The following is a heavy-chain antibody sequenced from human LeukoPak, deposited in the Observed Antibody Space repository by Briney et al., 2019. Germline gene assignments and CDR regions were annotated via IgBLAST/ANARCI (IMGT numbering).Heavy chain of an antibody. CDR2: ISGSGSSS. CDR1: GFTFSSYS. CDR3: AKARYGDFRPSFDY. D-gene: IGHD4-17*01. J-gene: IGHJ4*02. Sequence: GGSLRLSCAASGFTFSSYSMNWVRQAPGKGLEWVSAISGSGSSSYYADSVKGRFTISRDIPKNTLYLQMNSLRAEDTAVYYCAKARYGDFRPSFDYWGQGTLVTVSS. V-gene: IGHV3-23*01.